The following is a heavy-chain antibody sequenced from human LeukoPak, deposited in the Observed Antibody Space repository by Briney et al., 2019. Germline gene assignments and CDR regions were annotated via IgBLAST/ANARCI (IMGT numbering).Heavy chain of an antibody. CDR3: ARDGS. CDR2: IKQDGSEK. CDR1: GFTFSNYW. J-gene: IGHJ6*02. Sequence: GGSLRLSCAVSGFTFSNYWMSRVRQAPGKGLEWVANIKQDGSEKYYVDSVKGRFTISRDNAKNSLYLQMNSLRAEDTAVYYCARDGSWGQGTTVTVSS. V-gene: IGHV3-7*01.